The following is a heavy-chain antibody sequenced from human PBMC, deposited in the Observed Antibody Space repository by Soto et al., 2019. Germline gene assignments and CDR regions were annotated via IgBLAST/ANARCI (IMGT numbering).Heavy chain of an antibody. CDR1: GGSICSYY. CDR2: IYYSGIT. D-gene: IGHD2-21*02. V-gene: IGHV4-59*01. Sequence: PSETLSLTCTVSGGSICSYYWSWIRQPPGKGLEWIGYIYYSGITNYNPSLKSRVTISVDTSKNQCSLKLSSVTAADTAVDYCARALRNWFDPWGQGTLVTVSS. J-gene: IGHJ5*02. CDR3: ARALRNWFDP.